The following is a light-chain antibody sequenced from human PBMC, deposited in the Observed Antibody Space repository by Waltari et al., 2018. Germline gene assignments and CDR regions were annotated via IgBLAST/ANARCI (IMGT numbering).Light chain of an antibody. CDR2: DVD. J-gene: IGKJ5*01. CDR3: QLRSIGRPTT. V-gene: IGKV3-11*01. CDR1: QNVSIF. Sequence: EIVLPKPPATLSVPPGKRATVSCRAGQNVSIFLAWYQHKPGQAPRLSIYDVDNRAIGIPPRLSGSGSGTDFTLAISRFESEDSAVYSCQLRSIGRPTTFGQWTRLEIK.